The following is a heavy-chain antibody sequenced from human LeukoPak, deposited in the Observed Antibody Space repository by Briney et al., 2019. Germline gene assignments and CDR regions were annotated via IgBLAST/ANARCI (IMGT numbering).Heavy chain of an antibody. D-gene: IGHD4-23*01. J-gene: IGHJ6*03. V-gene: IGHV4-39*07. CDR2: IYYSGST. CDR1: GGSISSSTYY. Sequence: SETLSLTCTVSGGSISSSTYYWGWIRQPPGKGLEWIGSIYYSGSTYYNPSLKSRVTISVDTSKNQFSLKLSSVTAADTAVYYCAREGAVGTLLFCYYYMDVWGKGTTVTVSS. CDR3: AREGAVGTLLFCYYYMDV.